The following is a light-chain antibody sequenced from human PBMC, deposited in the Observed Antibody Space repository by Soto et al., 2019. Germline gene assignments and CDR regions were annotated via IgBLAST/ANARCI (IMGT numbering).Light chain of an antibody. CDR1: STDVGAYSF. Sequence: QSVLTQPRSVSGSPGQSVTISCTGTSTDVGAYSFVSWFQQHPGKAPKLILFDVTYRPSGVPDRFSASKSGNTASLTISGLQADDEADYYCCSYAGTYADVFGSGTKLTVL. CDR3: CSYAGTYADV. CDR2: DVT. V-gene: IGLV2-11*01. J-gene: IGLJ1*01.